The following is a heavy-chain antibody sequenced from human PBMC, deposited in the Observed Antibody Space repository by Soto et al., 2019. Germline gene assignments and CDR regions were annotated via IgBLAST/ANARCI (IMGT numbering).Heavy chain of an antibody. CDR3: ARDRSSGWYFPFDP. CDR2: ISSSSSYI. V-gene: IGHV3-21*01. CDR1: GLTFSSYS. D-gene: IGHD6-19*01. J-gene: IGHJ5*02. Sequence: EVPLVESGGGLVKPGGSLRLSCAASGLTFSSYSMNWVRQAPGKGLEWVSSISSSSSYIYYADSVKGRFTISRDNAKNSLYLQMNSLRAEDTAVYYCARDRSSGWYFPFDPWGQGTLVTVSS.